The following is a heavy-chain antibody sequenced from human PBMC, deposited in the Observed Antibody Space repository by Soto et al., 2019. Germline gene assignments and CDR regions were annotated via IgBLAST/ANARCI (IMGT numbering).Heavy chain of an antibody. Sequence: EVQLAVSGGGFVKPGGSLRLSCAVSGFSFSDAWLNWVRQAPGQGLEWVGRIKTKSDSAATDYAATVKGRFIISRDDSKNTLFLQLNSLQAEYTAVYYWTTALQNRRYTWNFYWGQGTLVTGSS. D-gene: IGHD1-7*01. CDR2: IKTKSDSAAT. CDR3: TTALQNRRYTWNFY. J-gene: IGHJ4*02. CDR1: GFSFSDAW. V-gene: IGHV3-15*07.